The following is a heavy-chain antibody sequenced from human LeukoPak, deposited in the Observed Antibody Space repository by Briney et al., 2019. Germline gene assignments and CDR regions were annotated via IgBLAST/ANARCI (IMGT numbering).Heavy chain of an antibody. CDR3: ARDFAVTTAYYYGMDV. CDR2: IYHGGST. J-gene: IGHJ6*02. CDR1: GGSISGYY. D-gene: IGHD4-17*01. Sequence: SETLSLTCTVSGGSISGYYWTWIRQPPGKGLEWIGYIYHGGSTDYNPSLKSRVTISVDTSQNQVSLKLRSMTAADTAVYYCARDFAVTTAYYYGMDVWGQGTTVTVSS. V-gene: IGHV4-59*01.